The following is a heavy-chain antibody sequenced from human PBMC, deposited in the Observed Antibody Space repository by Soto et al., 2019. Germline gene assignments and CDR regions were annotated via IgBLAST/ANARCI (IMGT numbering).Heavy chain of an antibody. CDR2: IYTSVST. J-gene: IGHJ1*01. CDR1: GGCISSYY. Sequence: PXASLALPWTVCGGCISSYYWSWIRQPAGKGLEWIERIYTSVSTNYNPSLKSRVTMSVDTSKNQFSLKLSSVTAADTAVYYCARDIWDSSGSYVPGGPFQHWGQRTLVTVSS. D-gene: IGHD6-19*01. V-gene: IGHV4-4*07. CDR3: ARDIWDSSGSYVPGGPFQH.